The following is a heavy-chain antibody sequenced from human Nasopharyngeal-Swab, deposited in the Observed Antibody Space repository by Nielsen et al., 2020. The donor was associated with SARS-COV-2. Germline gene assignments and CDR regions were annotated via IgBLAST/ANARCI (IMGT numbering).Heavy chain of an antibody. CDR2: INDDGSST. D-gene: IGHD2/OR15-2a*01. V-gene: IGHV3-74*01. CDR1: GYTFSSYW. J-gene: IGHJ5*01. CDR3: TRNIRYFDWFDY. Sequence: GESLKISCAASGYTFSSYWMHWVRQAPGEGLMWVSQINDDGSSTNYADSVKGRFTISRDNTKNTLYLQMHSLRAEDTAVYFCTRNIRYFDWFDYWGQGTLVTVSS.